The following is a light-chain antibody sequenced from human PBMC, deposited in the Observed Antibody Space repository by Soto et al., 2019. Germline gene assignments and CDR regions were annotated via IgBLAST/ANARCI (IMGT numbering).Light chain of an antibody. CDR2: DAS. CDR1: QDISNY. J-gene: IGKJ3*01. CDR3: QQYDNPLFT. V-gene: IGKV1-33*01. Sequence: DIQMTQSPSSLSASVGDRVTITCQASQDISNYLNWYQQKPGKAPKLLIYDASNLETGVPSRFSGSGSGTDFTFPISSLRPEDIETYYCQQYDNPLFTFGPGTKVDIK.